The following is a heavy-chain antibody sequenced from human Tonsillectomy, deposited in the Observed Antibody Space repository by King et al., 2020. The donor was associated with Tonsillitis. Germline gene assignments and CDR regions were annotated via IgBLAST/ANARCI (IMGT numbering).Heavy chain of an antibody. V-gene: IGHV3-23*03. CDR1: GFTFSSYA. D-gene: IGHD6-13*01. J-gene: IGHJ4*02. Sequence: VQLVESGGGLVQPGGSLRLSCAASGFTFSSYAMNWVRQAPGKGLEWVSVIYSGGSSTYYADSVKGRFTISRDNSKNTLYLQMNSLRAEDTAFYYCAKGIAAAGPPGFDYWGQGTLVTVSS. CDR3: AKGIAAAGPPGFDY. CDR2: IYSGGSST.